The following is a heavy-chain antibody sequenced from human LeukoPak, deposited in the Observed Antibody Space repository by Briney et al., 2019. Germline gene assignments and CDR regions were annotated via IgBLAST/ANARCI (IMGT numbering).Heavy chain of an antibody. D-gene: IGHD3-9*01. CDR2: ISSSSSTI. V-gene: IGHV3-48*04. J-gene: IGHJ3*02. CDR3: ARDSGHYDILTGHDAFDI. Sequence: GGSLRLSCAASGFTFSSYSMNWVRQAPGKGLEWVSYISSSSSTIYYADSVKGRFTISRDNAKNSLYLQMNSLRAEDTAVYYCARDSGHYDILTGHDAFDIWGQGTMVTVSS. CDR1: GFTFSSYS.